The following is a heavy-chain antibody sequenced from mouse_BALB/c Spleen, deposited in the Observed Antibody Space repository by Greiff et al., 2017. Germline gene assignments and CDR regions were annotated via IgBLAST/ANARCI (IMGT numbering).Heavy chain of an antibody. V-gene: IGHV5-6*01. D-gene: IGHD2-10*01. J-gene: IGHJ3*01. Sequence: EVKLVESGGDLVKPGGSLKLSCAASGFTFSSYGMSWVRQTPDKRLEWVATISSGGSYTYYPDSVKGRFTISRDNAKNTLYLQMSSLKSEDTAMYYCARREVLLQFAYWGQGTLVTVSA. CDR1: GFTFSSYG. CDR2: ISSGGSYT. CDR3: ARREVLLQFAY.